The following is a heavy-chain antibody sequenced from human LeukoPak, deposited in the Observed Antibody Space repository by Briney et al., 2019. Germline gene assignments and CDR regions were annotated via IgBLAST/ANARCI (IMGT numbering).Heavy chain of an antibody. V-gene: IGHV1-18*01. D-gene: IGHD6-6*01. J-gene: IGHJ4*02. CDR1: GYTFTSYG. CDR2: ISAYNGNT. Sequence: ASVKVSCKASGYTFTSYGISWVRQAPGQGLEWMGWISAYNGNTNYAQKLQGRVTMTTDTSTSTAYMELRSLRTDDTAVYYCARDCPCSSSGLTSDYWGQGTLVTVSS. CDR3: ARDCPCSSSGLTSDY.